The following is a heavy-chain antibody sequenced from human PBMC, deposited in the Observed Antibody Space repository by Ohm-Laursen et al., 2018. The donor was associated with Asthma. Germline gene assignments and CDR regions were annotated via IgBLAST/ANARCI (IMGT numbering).Heavy chain of an antibody. J-gene: IGHJ4*02. CDR2: IYYSGST. Sequence: TLSLTCTVSGGSISSGGYYWSWIRQHPGKGLEWIGYIYYSGSTYYNPSLKSRVTISVDTSKNQFSLKLSSVTAADTAVYYCARIRNDYGDYEFDYWGQGTLVTVSS. D-gene: IGHD4-17*01. CDR1: GGSISSGGYY. CDR3: ARIRNDYGDYEFDY. V-gene: IGHV4-31*03.